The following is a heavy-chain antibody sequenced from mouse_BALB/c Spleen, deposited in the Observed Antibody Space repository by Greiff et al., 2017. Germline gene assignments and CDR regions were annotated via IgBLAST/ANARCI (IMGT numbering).Heavy chain of an antibody. CDR2: IDPANGNT. Sequence: EVQLVESGAELVKPGASVKLSCTASGFNIKDTYMHWVKQRPEQGLEWIGRIDPANGNTKYDPKFQGKATITADTSSNTAYLQLSSLTSEDTAVYYCARGRRLHAYWGQGTLVTVSA. CDR1: GFNIKDTY. V-gene: IGHV14-3*02. J-gene: IGHJ3*01. D-gene: IGHD1-2*01. CDR3: ARGRRLHAY.